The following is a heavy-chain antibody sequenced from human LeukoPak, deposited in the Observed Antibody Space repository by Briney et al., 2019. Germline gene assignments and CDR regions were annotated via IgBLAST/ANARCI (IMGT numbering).Heavy chain of an antibody. V-gene: IGHV1-18*01. CDR1: GYTFTSYG. CDR2: ISAYNGNT. Sequence: ASVKVSCKASGYTFTSYGISWLRQAPGQGLEWMGWISAYNGNTNYAQKLQGRVTIATDTSTSTAYMQLRNLRADDTAGSYFPRERMYYVFWSGRQNGFDPWGQGTLVTVSS. D-gene: IGHD3-3*01. CDR3: PRERMYYVFWSGRQNGFDP. J-gene: IGHJ5*02.